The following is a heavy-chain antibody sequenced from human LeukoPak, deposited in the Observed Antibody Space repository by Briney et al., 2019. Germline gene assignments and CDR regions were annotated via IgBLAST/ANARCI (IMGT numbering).Heavy chain of an antibody. J-gene: IGHJ4*02. CDR1: GGSIYNYY. D-gene: IGHD3-10*01. Sequence: SETLSLTCTVSGGSIYNYYWSWIRQPAGKGLEWIGRAYTSGNNNYNPSLKSRVTISVDKSKNQFSLKLSSVTAADTAVYYCASLTRVRGGRVQSIDYWGQGTLVTVSS. CDR2: AYTSGNN. V-gene: IGHV4-4*07. CDR3: ASLTRVRGGRVQSIDY.